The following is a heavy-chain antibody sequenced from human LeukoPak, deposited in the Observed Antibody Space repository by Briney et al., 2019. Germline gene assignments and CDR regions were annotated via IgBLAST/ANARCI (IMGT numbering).Heavy chain of an antibody. V-gene: IGHV1-2*02. CDR2: INPNSGGT. CDR1: GYTFTGYY. Sequence: VASVTVSCKASGYTFTGYYMHWVRQAPGQGLEWMGWINPNSGGTNYAQKFQGRVTMTRDTSISTAYMELSRLRSDDTAVYYCARDLTMVRGVIIIGFFDYWGQGTLVTVSS. J-gene: IGHJ4*02. CDR3: ARDLTMVRGVIIIGFFDY. D-gene: IGHD3-10*01.